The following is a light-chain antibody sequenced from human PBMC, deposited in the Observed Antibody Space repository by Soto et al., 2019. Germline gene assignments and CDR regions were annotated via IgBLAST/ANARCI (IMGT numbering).Light chain of an antibody. CDR3: QHYESSLPSYT. J-gene: IGKJ2*01. CDR2: TAS. Sequence: EIVLTQSPGTLFLSPGERPTLSSRASQSLASNYLAWYQQKPGQAPRLLISTASTRATGIPDRFSGSGSGTDFTLTISRLEPEDFAVYYCQHYESSLPSYTFGQGTKLEVK. CDR1: QSLASNY. V-gene: IGKV3-20*01.